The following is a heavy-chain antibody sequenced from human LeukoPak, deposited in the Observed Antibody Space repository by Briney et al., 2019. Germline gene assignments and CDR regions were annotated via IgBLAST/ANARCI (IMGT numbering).Heavy chain of an antibody. V-gene: IGHV4-39*01. D-gene: IGHD6-19*01. J-gene: IGHJ4*02. CDR1: GGSISSSSYY. CDR3: ARLPSYALYSSGWYDTDY. CDR2: IYYSGST. Sequence: SETLSLTCTVSGGSISSSSYYWGWIRQPPGKGLEWIGSIYYSGSTYYNPSLKSRVTISVDTSKNQFSLKLSSVTAADTAVYYCARLPSYALYSSGWYDTDYWGQGTLVTVSS.